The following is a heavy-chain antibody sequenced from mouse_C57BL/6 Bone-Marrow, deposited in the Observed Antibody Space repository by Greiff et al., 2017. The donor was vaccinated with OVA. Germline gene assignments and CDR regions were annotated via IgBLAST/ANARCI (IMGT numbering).Heavy chain of an antibody. Sequence: EVKVVESGGGLVKPGGSLKLSCAASGFTFSSYAMSWVRQTPEKRLEWVATISDGGSYTYYPDNVKGRFTISRDNAKNNLYLQMSHLKSEDTAMYYCARDWSSLYYFDYWGQGTTLTVSS. D-gene: IGHD1-1*01. CDR3: ARDWSSLYYFDY. J-gene: IGHJ2*01. CDR1: GFTFSSYA. V-gene: IGHV5-4*01. CDR2: ISDGGSYT.